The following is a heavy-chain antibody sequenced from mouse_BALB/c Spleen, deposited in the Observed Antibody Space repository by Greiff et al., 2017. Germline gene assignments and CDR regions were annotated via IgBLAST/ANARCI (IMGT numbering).Heavy chain of an antibody. CDR2: INPGSGGT. CDR1: GYAFTNYL. J-gene: IGHJ2*01. D-gene: IGHD4-1*02. CDR3: ARWQLGLDY. V-gene: IGHV1-54*03. Sequence: QVQLKESGAELVRPGTSVKVSCKASGYAFTNYLIEWVKQRPGQGLEWIGVINPGSGGTNYNEKFKGKATLTADKSSSTAYMQLSSLTSDDSAVYFCARWQLGLDYWGQGTTLTVSS.